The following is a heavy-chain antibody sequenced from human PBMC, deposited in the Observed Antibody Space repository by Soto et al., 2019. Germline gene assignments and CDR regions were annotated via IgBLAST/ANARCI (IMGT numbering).Heavy chain of an antibody. CDR2: IYYSGNT. CDR1: GVSISSGGYY. Sequence: QVHLQESGPGLVKPSQTLALTCTVSGVSISSGGYYWYWVRQHPEKGLEWIGFIYYSGNTYYNPAPQSRVAMSVDTYKNQSSLKLRSVTAADTAVYYCASRDVDTTLVGNDYWGQGSLVVVSS. D-gene: IGHD2-8*02. V-gene: IGHV4-31*03. J-gene: IGHJ4*02. CDR3: ASRDVDTTLVGNDY.